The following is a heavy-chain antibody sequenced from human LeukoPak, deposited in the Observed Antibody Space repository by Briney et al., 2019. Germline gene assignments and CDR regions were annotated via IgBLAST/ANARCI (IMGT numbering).Heavy chain of an antibody. CDR1: GFTFSSYG. J-gene: IGHJ4*02. CDR2: IWYDGSNK. D-gene: IGHD3-16*01. CDR3: ARALSEMILDY. V-gene: IGHV3-33*01. Sequence: GRSLRLSCAASGFTFSSYGMHWVRQAPGKGLEWVAAIWYDGSNKYYADSVKGRFTISRDNSKNTLYLQMNSLRAEDTAVYYCARALSEMILDYWGQGTLVTVSS.